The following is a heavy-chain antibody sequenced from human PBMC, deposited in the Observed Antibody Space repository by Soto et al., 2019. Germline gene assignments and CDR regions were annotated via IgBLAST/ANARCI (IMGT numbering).Heavy chain of an antibody. CDR2: IYPGDSDT. CDR3: ARQGGYNSYYYYGMDV. Sequence: GESLKISCKGSGYSFTSYWIGWVRQMPGKGLEWMGIIYPGDSDTRYSPSFQGQVTISADKSISTAYLQWSSLKASDTAMYYCARQGGYNSYYYYGMDVWGQGTTVTVSS. CDR1: GYSFTSYW. J-gene: IGHJ6*02. V-gene: IGHV5-51*01. D-gene: IGHD5-12*01.